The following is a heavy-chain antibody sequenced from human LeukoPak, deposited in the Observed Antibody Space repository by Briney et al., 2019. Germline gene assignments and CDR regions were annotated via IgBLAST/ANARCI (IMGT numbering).Heavy chain of an antibody. Sequence: SETLSLTCTVSGGSISNGYYWGWIQQPPGKGLEWIGSIYHSGSTNYNPSLKSRVTISVDTSKNQFSLKLSSVTAADTAVYYCARYPIPATNFDYWGQGTLVTVSS. V-gene: IGHV4-38-2*02. D-gene: IGHD6-13*01. CDR2: IYHSGST. CDR1: GGSISNGYY. CDR3: ARYPIPATNFDY. J-gene: IGHJ4*02.